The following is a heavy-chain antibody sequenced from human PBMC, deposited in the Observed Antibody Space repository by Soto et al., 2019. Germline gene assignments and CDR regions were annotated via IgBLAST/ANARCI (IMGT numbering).Heavy chain of an antibody. CDR3: AKSLSASPNYFFDY. Sequence: EVQLLVSGGGLVQPGGSLRLSCAASGFPFSSYAMSWVRQAPGKGLEWVSGISGSGGLTYYADSVKGRFTISRDNSKNTLYLQMNSLIADDTAVYYCAKSLSASPNYFFDYWGQGTLVSVSS. J-gene: IGHJ4*02. CDR1: GFPFSSYA. V-gene: IGHV3-23*01. CDR2: ISGSGGLT.